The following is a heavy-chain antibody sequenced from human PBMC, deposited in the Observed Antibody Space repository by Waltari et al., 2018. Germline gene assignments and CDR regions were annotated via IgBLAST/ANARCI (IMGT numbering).Heavy chain of an antibody. J-gene: IGHJ4*02. V-gene: IGHV4-59*01. D-gene: IGHD3-22*01. Sequence: KGLEWIGYIYYSGSTNYNPALKSRVTISVDTSKNQFSLKLSSVTAADTAVYYCARAPDYYDSSGYYLHYFDYWGQGTLVTVSS. CDR2: IYYSGST. CDR3: ARAPDYYDSSGYYLHYFDY.